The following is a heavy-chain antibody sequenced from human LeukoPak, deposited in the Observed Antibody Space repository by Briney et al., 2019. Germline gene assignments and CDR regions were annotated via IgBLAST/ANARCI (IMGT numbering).Heavy chain of an antibody. J-gene: IGHJ4*02. V-gene: IGHV3-30*04. CDR3: AKGSF. CDR2: ISYDGSDE. Sequence: GGSLRLSCVASGLAFSSYSMHWVRQAPGEGLEWVGVISYDGSDEYYTDSVKGRFTISRDNSKNTVYLQMNNLRAEDTAAYYCAKGSFWGQGTLVTVSS. CDR1: GLAFSSYS. D-gene: IGHD3-10*01.